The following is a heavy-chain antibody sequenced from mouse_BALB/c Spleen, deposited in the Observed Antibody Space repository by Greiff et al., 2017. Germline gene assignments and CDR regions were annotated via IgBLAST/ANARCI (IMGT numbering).Heavy chain of an antibody. Sequence: VQLQQSGAELVRPGASVTLSCKASGYTFTDYEMHWVKQTPVHGLEWIGAIDPETGGTAYNQKFKGKATLTADKSSSTAYMELRSLTSEDSAVYYCTREKSNWYFDVWGAGTTVTVSS. CDR3: TREKSNWYFDV. CDR1: GYTFTDYE. D-gene: IGHD1-3*01. J-gene: IGHJ1*01. V-gene: IGHV1-15*01. CDR2: IDPETGGT.